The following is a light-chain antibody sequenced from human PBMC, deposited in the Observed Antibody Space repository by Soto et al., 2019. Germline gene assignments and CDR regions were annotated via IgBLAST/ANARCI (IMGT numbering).Light chain of an antibody. CDR1: SSDVGGYNY. V-gene: IGLV2-8*01. CDR3: SSDAGSSNV. CDR2: EVN. Sequence: QSALTQPPSASGSPGQSVAISCTGTSSDVGGYNYVSWYQQHPGKAPKLMIYEVNKRPSGVPDRFSGSKSGNTASLTVSGLHAEDEADYYCSSDAGSSNVFGTGTKLTVL. J-gene: IGLJ1*01.